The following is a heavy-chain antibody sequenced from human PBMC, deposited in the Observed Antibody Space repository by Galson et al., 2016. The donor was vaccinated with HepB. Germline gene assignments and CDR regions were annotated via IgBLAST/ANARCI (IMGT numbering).Heavy chain of an antibody. Sequence: SLRLSCAASRFTFSSYTMHWVRQAPGTGLEWVAVISYDGSNKYYADSVKGRFTISRDNSKNTLYLQMNSLTAEDTAVYYCARETLGLDYWGQGTLVTVSS. J-gene: IGHJ4*02. V-gene: IGHV3-30-3*01. CDR1: RFTFSSYT. D-gene: IGHD7-27*01. CDR2: ISYDGSNK. CDR3: ARETLGLDY.